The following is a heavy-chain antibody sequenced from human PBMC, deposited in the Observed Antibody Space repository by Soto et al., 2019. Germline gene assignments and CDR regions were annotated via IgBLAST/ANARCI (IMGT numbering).Heavy chain of an antibody. Sequence: EVQLVESGGGLEQPGGSLRLSCAASGFTFKSHEMNWVRQAPGKGLEWVSHISHSGSTIYYADSVKGRFTISRDNAKNSLYLQMNSLRAEDTAVYYCARGWDTTGYYYGGAFDLWGQGTMVTVSS. V-gene: IGHV3-48*03. CDR1: GFTFKSHE. CDR3: ARGWDTTGYYYGGAFDL. D-gene: IGHD3-22*01. J-gene: IGHJ3*01. CDR2: ISHSGSTI.